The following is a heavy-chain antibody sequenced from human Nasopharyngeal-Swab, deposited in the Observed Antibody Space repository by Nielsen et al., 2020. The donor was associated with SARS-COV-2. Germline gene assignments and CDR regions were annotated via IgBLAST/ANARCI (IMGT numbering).Heavy chain of an antibody. CDR2: ITSGNSV. CDR1: GFTSSPYT. D-gene: IGHD5-12*01. CDR3: ARERGGGYGDY. Sequence: GGSLRPSCAPSGFTSSPYTMTWVRQAPGKGLQWISYITSGNSVQSAYSVWGRFTISRDNAKNSLYLQMNSLTAEETAVYYCARERGGGYGDYWGQGTLVTVSS. J-gene: IGHJ4*02. V-gene: IGHV3-48*04.